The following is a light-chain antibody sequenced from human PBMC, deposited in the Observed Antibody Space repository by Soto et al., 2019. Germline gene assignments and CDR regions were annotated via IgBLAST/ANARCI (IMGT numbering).Light chain of an antibody. Sequence: DIQMTQSPSSLSASVGDRVTITCRASQGISNYLAWYQQKPGKVPKLLIYPASTLQSGVPSRFSGSGSGTDFTLTINSLQPEDVATYYCQKYNSAPPMTFGQGTKVEIK. CDR1: QGISNY. CDR2: PAS. V-gene: IGKV1-27*01. J-gene: IGKJ1*01. CDR3: QKYNSAPPMT.